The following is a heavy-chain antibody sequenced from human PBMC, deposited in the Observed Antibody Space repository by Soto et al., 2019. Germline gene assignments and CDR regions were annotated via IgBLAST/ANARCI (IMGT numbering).Heavy chain of an antibody. CDR3: ASRGGYDILTGYSPYYFDY. CDR2: INHSGST. Sequence: QVQLQQWGAGLLKPSETLSLTCAVYGGSFSGYSWSWIRQPPGKGLEWIGEINHSGSTNYNPSLKSRVTISVDTSKNQFSLMLSSVTAADTAVYYCASRGGYDILTGYSPYYFDYWGQGTLVTVSS. J-gene: IGHJ4*02. CDR1: GGSFSGYS. D-gene: IGHD3-9*01. V-gene: IGHV4-34*01.